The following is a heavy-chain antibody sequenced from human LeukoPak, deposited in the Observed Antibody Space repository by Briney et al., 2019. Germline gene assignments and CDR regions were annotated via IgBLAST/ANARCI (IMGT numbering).Heavy chain of an antibody. CDR3: AKDLPAAYFDY. Sequence: PGGSLRLSCAASGFTFSSYSMSWVRQAPGKGLEWVSSISSSSSYIYYADSVKGRFTISRDNAKNSLYLQMNSLRAEDTAVYHCAKDLPAAYFDYWGQGTLVTVSS. D-gene: IGHD2-2*01. CDR2: ISSSSSYI. J-gene: IGHJ4*02. CDR1: GFTFSSYS. V-gene: IGHV3-21*01.